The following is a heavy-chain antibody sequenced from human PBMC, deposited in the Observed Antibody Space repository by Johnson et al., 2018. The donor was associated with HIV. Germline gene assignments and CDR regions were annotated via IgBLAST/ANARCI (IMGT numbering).Heavy chain of an antibody. CDR2: ISYDGSNK. Sequence: VQLVESGGGVVQPGRSLRLSCAASGFTFSSYGMHWVRQAPGKGLEWVVVISYDGSNKYCADSVKGRFTISRDNSNNTLYLELNSLRAEDTAVYYCARACRDGYTCEAFDIWGQGTIVTVSS. D-gene: IGHD5-24*01. V-gene: IGHV3-30*03. CDR1: GFTFSSYG. CDR3: ARACRDGYTCEAFDI. J-gene: IGHJ3*02.